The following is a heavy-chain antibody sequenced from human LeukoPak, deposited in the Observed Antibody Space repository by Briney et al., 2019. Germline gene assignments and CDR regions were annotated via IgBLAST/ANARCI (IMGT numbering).Heavy chain of an antibody. Sequence: GGSLRLSCVASGFTFSTYWMSWVRQAPGKGLEWVANINQDGSEKCYVDSVKGRFTVSRDNAKNSLYLEMNSLRAEDTAVYYCAGDPRTNWGHDAFDIWGQGTMVTVSS. CDR2: INQDGSEK. J-gene: IGHJ3*02. CDR3: AGDPRTNWGHDAFDI. CDR1: GFTFSTYW. D-gene: IGHD7-27*01. V-gene: IGHV3-7*01.